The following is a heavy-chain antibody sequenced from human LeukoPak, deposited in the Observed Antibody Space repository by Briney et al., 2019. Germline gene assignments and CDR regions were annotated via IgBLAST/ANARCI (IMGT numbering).Heavy chain of an antibody. Sequence: PSETLSLTCAVSGYSISSGYYWGWIRQPPGKGLEWIGSDYHGGTTHYNPSLNSRVTISVDTSKNQFTLKLSSVTAADTAVYYCARDPNIGYYDSFYYFDYWGQGSLVTVSS. J-gene: IGHJ4*02. CDR1: GYSISSGYY. V-gene: IGHV4-38-2*02. D-gene: IGHD3-3*01. CDR2: DYHGGTT. CDR3: ARDPNIGYYDSFYYFDY.